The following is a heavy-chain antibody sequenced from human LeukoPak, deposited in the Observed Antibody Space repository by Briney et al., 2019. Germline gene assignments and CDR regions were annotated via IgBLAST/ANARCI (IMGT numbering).Heavy chain of an antibody. V-gene: IGHV1-46*01. Sequence: ASVKVSCKASGYTFTSYYIHWVRQAPGQGLEWMGIINRSGGTTSYAQRFQGRVTTTRDTSTSTVYMELSSLRSEDAAMYYCARGRRAGTTGGPFDYWGQGTLVTVSS. J-gene: IGHJ4*02. CDR2: INRSGGTT. D-gene: IGHD1-1*01. CDR3: ARGRRAGTTGGPFDY. CDR1: GYTFTSYY.